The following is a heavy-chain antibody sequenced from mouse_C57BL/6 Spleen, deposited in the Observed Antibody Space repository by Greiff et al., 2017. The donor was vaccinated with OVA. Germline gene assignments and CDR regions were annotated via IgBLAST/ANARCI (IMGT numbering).Heavy chain of an antibody. Sequence: QVQLQQPGAELVKPGASVKLSCKASGYTFTSYWMHWVKQRPGQGLEWIGMIHPNSGSTNYNEKFQSKATLTVAKSSRTAYMQLSSLTSEDSAVYYCARIDYDYDYCDYWGQGTTLTVSA. D-gene: IGHD2-4*01. V-gene: IGHV1-64*01. CDR2: IHPNSGST. J-gene: IGHJ2*01. CDR3: ARIDYDYDYCDY. CDR1: GYTFTSYW.